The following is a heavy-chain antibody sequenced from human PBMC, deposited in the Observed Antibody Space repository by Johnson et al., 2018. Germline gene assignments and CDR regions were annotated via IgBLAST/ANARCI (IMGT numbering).Heavy chain of an antibody. CDR3: ARSQSADYGDYVGAEYFQH. Sequence: EVQLLETGGGLVQPGGSLRLSCAASGFTFSSYAMSWVRQAPGKGLEWVSAISGSGGSTYYADSVKGRFTISRDNAKNSLYLQMNSLRAEDTAGYYCARSQSADYGDYVGAEYFQHGGQGTLVTVSS. J-gene: IGHJ1*01. CDR2: ISGSGGST. D-gene: IGHD4-17*01. CDR1: GFTFSSYA. V-gene: IGHV3-23*01.